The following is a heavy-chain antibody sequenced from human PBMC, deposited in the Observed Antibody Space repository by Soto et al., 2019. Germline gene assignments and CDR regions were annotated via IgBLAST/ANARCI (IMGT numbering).Heavy chain of an antibody. Sequence: QVRLVESGGGAVQPGASLRLSCAASGFTFSTYALHWVRQAPGKGLEWVAVVTYTGADQYYADSVRGRFTISRDNYKNIASLQMSSLKAEDSAVYYCARGAFLSISGAYYDHWGQGTPVTVSS. CDR3: ARGAFLSISGAYYDH. CDR2: VTYTGADQ. V-gene: IGHV3-30*03. CDR1: GFTFSTYA. J-gene: IGHJ4*02. D-gene: IGHD5-12*01.